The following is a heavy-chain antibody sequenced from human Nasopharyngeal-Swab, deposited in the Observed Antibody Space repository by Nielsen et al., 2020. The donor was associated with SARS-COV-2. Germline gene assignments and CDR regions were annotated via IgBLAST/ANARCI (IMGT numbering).Heavy chain of an antibody. V-gene: IGHV4-59*08. CDR3: ARRTGGDFWSGYYMDYYYYYMDV. CDR2: IYDTGST. J-gene: IGHJ6*03. CDR1: GGSISSTF. D-gene: IGHD3-3*01. Sequence: SETLSLTCTVSGGSISSTFWSWIRQPPGKGLEWIGYIYDTGSTNYNSSLKSRVTISVDTSKNQFSLKLSSVTAADTAVYYCARRTGGDFWSGYYMDYYYYYMDVWGKGTTVTVSS.